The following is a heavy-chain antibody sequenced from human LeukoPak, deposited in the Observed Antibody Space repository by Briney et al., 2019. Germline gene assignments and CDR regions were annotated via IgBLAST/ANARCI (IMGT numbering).Heavy chain of an antibody. Sequence: GGSLRLSCAASGFTFSDYYMSWIRQAPGKGLEWVAVIWYDGSNKYYADSVKGRFTISRDNSKNTLYLQMNSLRAEDTAVYYCARGSSSWYFRGDDYWGQGTLVTVSS. CDR2: IWYDGSNK. V-gene: IGHV3-33*08. J-gene: IGHJ4*02. CDR3: ARGSSSWYFRGDDY. D-gene: IGHD6-13*01. CDR1: GFTFSDYY.